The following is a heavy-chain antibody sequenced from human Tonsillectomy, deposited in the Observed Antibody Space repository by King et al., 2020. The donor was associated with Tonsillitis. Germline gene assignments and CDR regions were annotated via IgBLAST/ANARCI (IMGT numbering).Heavy chain of an antibody. CDR1: GGSISSSSYY. V-gene: IGHV4-39*01. J-gene: IGHJ6*04. CDR3: ARITYNDILTTYFGDV. D-gene: IGHD3-9*01. CDR2: IYYSGST. Sequence: QLQESGPGLVKPSETLSLTYTVSGGSISSSSYYWGWIRQPPGKGLEGIGCIYYSGSTYYNPSLKRRVIISLPTSKNTFSLTLSSVTAADTAMYYCARITYNDILTTYFGDVWGKGTTVTVSS.